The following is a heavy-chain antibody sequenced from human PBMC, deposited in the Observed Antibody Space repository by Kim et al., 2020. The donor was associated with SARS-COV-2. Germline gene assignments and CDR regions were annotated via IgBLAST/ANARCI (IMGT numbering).Heavy chain of an antibody. V-gene: IGHV3-33*06. Sequence: GGSLRLSCAASGFTFSSYGMHWVRQAPGKGLEWVAVIWYDGSNKYYADSVKGRLTISRDNSKNTLYLQMNSLRAEDTAVYYCAKDATEGGSGWYDVIDYWGQGTMVTVAA. D-gene: IGHD6-19*01. CDR2: IWYDGSNK. J-gene: IGHJ4*02. CDR1: GFTFSSYG. CDR3: AKDATEGGSGWYDVIDY.